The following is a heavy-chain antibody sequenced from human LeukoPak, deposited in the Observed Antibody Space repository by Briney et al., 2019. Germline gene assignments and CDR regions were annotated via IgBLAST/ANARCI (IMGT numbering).Heavy chain of an antibody. D-gene: IGHD4-23*01. CDR2: FDPEDGET. CDR1: GYTLIELS. J-gene: IGHJ4*02. Sequence: ASVKVSCKVSGYTLIELSMHWVRQAPGKGLEWMGGFDPEDGETIYAQKFQGRVTMTEDTSTDTAYMELSSLRSEDTAVYYCASFSDYGGKFDYWGQGTLVTVSS. CDR3: ASFSDYGGKFDY. V-gene: IGHV1-24*01.